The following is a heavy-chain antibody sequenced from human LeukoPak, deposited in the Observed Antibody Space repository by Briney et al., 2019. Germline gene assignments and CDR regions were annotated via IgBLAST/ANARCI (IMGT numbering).Heavy chain of an antibody. CDR2: IWYDGRNK. V-gene: IGHV3-30*02. J-gene: IGHJ4*02. Sequence: PGGSLRLSCTTSGPTLSHHGMHWVRQAPGRGLEWVAFIWYDGRNKNYADYVKGRFTLSKDNSKNMVYLQMKSLRVEDTAVYHCVTGSSGTNLLVYFDSWGQGTLVTVSS. D-gene: IGHD1-7*01. CDR1: GPTLSHHG. CDR3: VTGSSGTNLLVYFDS.